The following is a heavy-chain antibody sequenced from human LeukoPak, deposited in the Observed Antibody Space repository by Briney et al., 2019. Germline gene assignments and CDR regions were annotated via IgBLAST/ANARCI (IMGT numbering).Heavy chain of an antibody. J-gene: IGHJ5*02. D-gene: IGHD3-10*01. Sequence: GASVKVSCKASGYTFTGYYMHWVRQAPGQGLEWMGWINPNSGGTNYAQKFQGRVTTTRDTSISTAYMELSRLRSDDTAVYYCARARNYGSGSSSLFDPWGQGTLVTVSS. CDR1: GYTFTGYY. CDR2: INPNSGGT. V-gene: IGHV1-2*02. CDR3: ARARNYGSGSSSLFDP.